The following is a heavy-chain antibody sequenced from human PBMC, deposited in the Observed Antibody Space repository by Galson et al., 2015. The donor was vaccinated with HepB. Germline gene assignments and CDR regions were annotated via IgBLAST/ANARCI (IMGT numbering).Heavy chain of an antibody. Sequence: SCKASGYTFTGYYMPWVRQAPGQGLEWMGWINPNSGGTNYAQKFQGWVTMTRDTSISTAYMELNSLRAEDTAVYYCARWAYCGGDCYTKVGYFDYWGQGTLVTVSS. J-gene: IGHJ4*02. CDR3: ARWAYCGGDCYTKVGYFDY. D-gene: IGHD2-21*02. V-gene: IGHV1-2*04. CDR1: GYTFTGYY. CDR2: INPNSGGT.